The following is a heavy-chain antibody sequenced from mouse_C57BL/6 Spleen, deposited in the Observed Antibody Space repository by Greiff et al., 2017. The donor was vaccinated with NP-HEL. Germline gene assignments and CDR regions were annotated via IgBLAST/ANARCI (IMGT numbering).Heavy chain of an antibody. Sequence: EVKLVESGGDLVKPGGSLKLSCAASGFTFSSYGMSWVRQTPDKRLEWVATISSGGSYTYYPDSVKGRFTISRDNAKNTLYLQMSSLKSEDTAMYYCARQEVYYYGSSVYAMDYWGQGTSVTVSS. V-gene: IGHV5-6*01. CDR2: ISSGGSYT. D-gene: IGHD1-1*01. J-gene: IGHJ4*01. CDR3: ARQEVYYYGSSVYAMDY. CDR1: GFTFSSYG.